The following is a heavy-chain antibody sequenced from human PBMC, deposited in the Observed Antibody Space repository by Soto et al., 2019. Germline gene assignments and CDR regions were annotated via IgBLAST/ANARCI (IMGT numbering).Heavy chain of an antibody. Sequence: QVQLQESGPGLVKPSETLSLTCTVSGGSISSYYWSWIRQPPGKGLELIGYIYYSGSTNYNPSLKSRVTMSLDTSKHQFSLKLSSVTAADTAVYYCARGVGRNYYYYYMDVWGKGTTVTVSS. CDR1: GGSISSYY. J-gene: IGHJ6*03. D-gene: IGHD3-10*01. CDR2: IYYSGST. V-gene: IGHV4-59*01. CDR3: ARGVGRNYYYYYMDV.